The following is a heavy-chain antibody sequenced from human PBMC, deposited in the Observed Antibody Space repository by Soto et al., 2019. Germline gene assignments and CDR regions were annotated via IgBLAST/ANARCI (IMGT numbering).Heavy chain of an antibody. Sequence: PGGSLRLSCAASGFTFSSYSMNWVRQAPGKGLEWVSSISSSSSYIYYADSVKGRFTISRDNAKNSLYLQMNSLRAEDTAVYYCARSPYYYGSGPLLAPDYWGQGTLVTVSS. CDR2: ISSSSSYI. V-gene: IGHV3-21*01. CDR1: GFTFSSYS. D-gene: IGHD3-10*01. J-gene: IGHJ4*02. CDR3: ARSPYYYGSGPLLAPDY.